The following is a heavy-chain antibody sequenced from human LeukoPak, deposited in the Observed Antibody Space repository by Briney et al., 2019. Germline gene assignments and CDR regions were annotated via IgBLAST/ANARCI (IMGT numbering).Heavy chain of an antibody. CDR3: ARGKKLVWTKHALDP. CDR1: GGSFSGYY. Sequence: SETLSLTCAVYGGSFSGYYWSWIRQPPGKGLEWIGEINHSGSTNYNPSLKSRVTISVDTSKDQFSLKLSSVTAADTAVYYCARGKKLVWTKHALDPWGQGTLVTVSS. J-gene: IGHJ5*02. D-gene: IGHD6-6*01. V-gene: IGHV4-34*01. CDR2: INHSGST.